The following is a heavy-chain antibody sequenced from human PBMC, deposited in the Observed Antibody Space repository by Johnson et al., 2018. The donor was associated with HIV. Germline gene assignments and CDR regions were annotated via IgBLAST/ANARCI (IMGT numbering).Heavy chain of an antibody. CDR2: IYSGGST. CDR1: GFTVSSNY. V-gene: IGHV3-53*03. CDR3: AKPYCSSSICSFDI. Sequence: VQLVESGGGLIQPGGSLRLSCAASGFTVSSNYMSWVRQAPGKGLEWVSVIYSGGSTEYAASVKGRFTISRDESKNSLYLQMNSLKTEDTAVYYCAKPYCSSSICSFDIWGQGTMVTVSS. D-gene: IGHD2-2*01. J-gene: IGHJ3*02.